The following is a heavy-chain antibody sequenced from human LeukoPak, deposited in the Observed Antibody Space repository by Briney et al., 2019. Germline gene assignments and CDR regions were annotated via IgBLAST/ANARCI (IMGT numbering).Heavy chain of an antibody. J-gene: IGHJ5*02. V-gene: IGHV1-3*01. CDR2: NNAGNGNT. D-gene: IGHD6-13*01. Sequence: ASVKVSCKASGYTFTSYAMHWVRQAPGQRLEWMGWNNAGNGNTKYSQKFQGRVTITRDTSASTAYMELSSLRSEDTAVYYCARDLGSSWYGGNWFDPWGQGTLVTVSS. CDR3: ARDLGSSWYGGNWFDP. CDR1: GYTFTSYA.